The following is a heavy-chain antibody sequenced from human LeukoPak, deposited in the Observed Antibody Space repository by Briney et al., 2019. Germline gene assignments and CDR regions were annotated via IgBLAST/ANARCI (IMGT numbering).Heavy chain of an antibody. D-gene: IGHD1-26*01. J-gene: IGHJ3*02. CDR3: ASGWELRFDI. Sequence: GGSLRLSCAASGFTFSNYWMSWVRQAPGKGLEWVANIKPDGSEKDYVDSVKGRFTISRDNAKNSLYLQMNSLSAEDTAVYYCASGWELRFDIWGQGTMVTVSS. CDR2: IKPDGSEK. V-gene: IGHV3-7*01. CDR1: GFTFSNYW.